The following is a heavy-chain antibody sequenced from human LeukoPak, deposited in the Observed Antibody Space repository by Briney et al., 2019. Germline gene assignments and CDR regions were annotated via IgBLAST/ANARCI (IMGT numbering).Heavy chain of an antibody. CDR3: ARGLAGAYRIMDV. J-gene: IGHJ6*02. Sequence: GGSLRLSCVASGFTFNTYWIHWVRQGPGKGLVWVSLTNPDGTTTTYANSVKGRFTVSRDTARNTLYLQMNSLRGEDAAVYYCARGLAGAYRIMDVWGQGTTVTVS. V-gene: IGHV3-74*01. CDR1: GFTFNTYW. D-gene: IGHD6-19*01. CDR2: TNPDGTTT.